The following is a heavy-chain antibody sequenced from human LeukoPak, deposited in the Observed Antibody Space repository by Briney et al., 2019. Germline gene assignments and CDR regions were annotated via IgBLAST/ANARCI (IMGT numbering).Heavy chain of an antibody. CDR3: ASGYSYGEFDY. Sequence: GGSLRLSCAASGFTFSDYYMSWIRQAPGKGLEWVSYISSSSSTIYYADSVKGRFTISRDNAKNSLYLQMNSLRAEDTAVYYCASGYSYGEFDYWGQGTLVTVSS. CDR2: ISSSSSTI. D-gene: IGHD5-18*01. J-gene: IGHJ4*02. CDR1: GFTFSDYY. V-gene: IGHV3-11*04.